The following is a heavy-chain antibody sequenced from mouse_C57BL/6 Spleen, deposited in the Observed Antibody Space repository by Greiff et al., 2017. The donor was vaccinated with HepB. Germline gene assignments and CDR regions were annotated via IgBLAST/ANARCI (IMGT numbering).Heavy chain of an antibody. V-gene: IGHV1-82*01. Sequence: QVQLQQSGPELVKPGASVKISCKASGYAFSSSWMNWVKQRPGKGLEWIGRIYPGDGDTNYNGKFKGKATLTADKSSSTAYMQLSSLTSEDSAVYFCAREPYYYGSSYGFAYWGQRTLVTVSA. CDR1: GYAFSSSW. D-gene: IGHD1-1*01. J-gene: IGHJ3*01. CDR3: AREPYYYGSSYGFAY. CDR2: IYPGDGDT.